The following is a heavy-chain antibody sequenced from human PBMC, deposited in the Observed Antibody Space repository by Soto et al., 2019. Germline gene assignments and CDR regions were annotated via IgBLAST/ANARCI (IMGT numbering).Heavy chain of an antibody. Sequence: PSVTLSLTCTVSGASISQTYFYWAWIRQPPGKGLEWLGSVFHTGITTYNPSLNSRVTVSMDTSKDQFSLNLSSVTAADTAIYYCAADYGDFKPLLWGQGTLVTVSS. V-gene: IGHV4-39*01. CDR2: VFHTGIT. CDR3: AADYGDFKPLL. CDR1: GASISQTYFY. J-gene: IGHJ4*02. D-gene: IGHD4-17*01.